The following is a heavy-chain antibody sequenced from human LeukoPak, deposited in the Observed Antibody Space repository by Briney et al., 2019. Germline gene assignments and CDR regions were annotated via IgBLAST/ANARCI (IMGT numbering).Heavy chain of an antibody. CDR3: ARDDFDWSLGPTDY. CDR2: IYYSGST. V-gene: IGHV4-39*07. J-gene: IGHJ4*02. D-gene: IGHD3-9*01. Sequence: PSETLSLTCTVSGGSISSSSYYWGWIRQPPGKELEWIGSIYYSGSTYYNPSLKSRVTISVDTSKNQFSLKLSSVTAADTAVYYCARDDFDWSLGPTDYWGQGTLVTVSS. CDR1: GGSISSSSYY.